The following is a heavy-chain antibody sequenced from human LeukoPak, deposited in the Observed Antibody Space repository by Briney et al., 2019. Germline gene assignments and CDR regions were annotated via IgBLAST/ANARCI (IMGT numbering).Heavy chain of an antibody. CDR3: ARDVVVVVVAAKYANWFDP. CDR2: IKQDGSEK. D-gene: IGHD2-15*01. CDR1: GFTVSSNY. V-gene: IGHV3-7*01. J-gene: IGHJ5*02. Sequence: GGSLRLSCAASGFTVSSNYMSWVRQAPGKGLEWVANIKQDGSEKYYVDSVKGRFTISRDNAKNSLYLQMNSLRAEDTAVYYCARDVVVVVVAAKYANWFDPWGQGTLVTVSS.